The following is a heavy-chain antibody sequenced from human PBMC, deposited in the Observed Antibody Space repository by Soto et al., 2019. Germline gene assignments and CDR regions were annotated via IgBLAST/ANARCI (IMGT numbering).Heavy chain of an antibody. CDR3: AKESTLPGIAVAGQFDY. D-gene: IGHD6-19*01. CDR1: GFTFSSYG. Sequence: GSLRLSCAASGFTFSSYGMHWVRQAPGKGLEWVAVISYDGSNKYYADSVKGRFTISRDNSKNTLYLQMNSLRAEDTAVYYCAKESTLPGIAVAGQFDYWGQGTLVTVSS. J-gene: IGHJ4*02. V-gene: IGHV3-30*18. CDR2: ISYDGSNK.